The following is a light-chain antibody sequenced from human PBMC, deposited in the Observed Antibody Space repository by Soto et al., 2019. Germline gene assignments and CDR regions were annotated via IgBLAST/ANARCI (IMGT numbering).Light chain of an antibody. Sequence: EIVLTQSPATLSLSPGERATLSCRASQSVNNYLAWYQQKPGQAPRLLIYDASNRATGIPARFSGSGSGTDFTLTISRLEPEDFAVYYSQHRSSWPPFTFGQGTKLEI. CDR1: QSVNNY. CDR2: DAS. CDR3: QHRSSWPPFT. V-gene: IGKV3-11*01. J-gene: IGKJ2*01.